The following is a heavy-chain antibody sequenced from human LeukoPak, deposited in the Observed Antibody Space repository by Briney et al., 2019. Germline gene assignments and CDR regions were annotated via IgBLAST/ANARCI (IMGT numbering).Heavy chain of an antibody. Sequence: PSETLSLTCTVSGGSISSYYWSWIRQPPGKGLEWIGYIYYSGSTNYNPSLKSRVTISVDTSKNQFSLKLSSVTAADTAVYYCARALELNWYFDLWGRGTLVTVSS. V-gene: IGHV4-59*01. J-gene: IGHJ2*01. CDR3: ARALELNWYFDL. CDR1: GGSISSYY. CDR2: IYYSGST. D-gene: IGHD1-26*01.